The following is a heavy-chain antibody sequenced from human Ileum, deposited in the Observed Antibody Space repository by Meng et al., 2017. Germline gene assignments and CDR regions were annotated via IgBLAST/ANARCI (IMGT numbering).Heavy chain of an antibody. CDR1: GFSLATRGVS. V-gene: IGHV2-5*02. CDR2: IYWDDDK. J-gene: IGHJ4*02. Sequence: QITLKETGPALVKATQTLTLTCTFSGFSLATRGVSVAWIRQPPGEALEWLALIYWDDDKRYSPSLKNRLAITKDTSKNQVVLTMTNMDPMDTGTYYCAHSPQGYFDYWGPGTLVTVSS. CDR3: AHSPQGYFDY.